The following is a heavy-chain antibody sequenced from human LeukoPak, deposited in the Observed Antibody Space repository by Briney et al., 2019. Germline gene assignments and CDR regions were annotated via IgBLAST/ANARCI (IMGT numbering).Heavy chain of an antibody. CDR1: GGSVSSIFW. D-gene: IGHD3-22*01. J-gene: IGHJ5*02. V-gene: IGHV4-4*02. CDR2: IFHSGRT. CDR3: ARSHYYDSSGSKNNWFDP. Sequence: SETLSLTCAVSGGSVSSIFWWTWVRQSPGKGLEWIGEIFHSGRTAYTPSLKSRVTISVDTSKNQFSLKLSSVTAADTALYYCARSHYYDSSGSKNNWFDPWGQGTLVTVSS.